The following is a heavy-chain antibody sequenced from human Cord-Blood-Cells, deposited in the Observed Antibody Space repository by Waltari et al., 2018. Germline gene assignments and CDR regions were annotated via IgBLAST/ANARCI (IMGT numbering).Heavy chain of an antibody. CDR1: GYRFTSYW. Sequence: ELQLVQSGAGVKTPGESLKITCKGSGYRFTSYWIGWVRQMPGKGMDWMGLIYPGDSDTRYSPSFQRQVTNSADKSISTAYLQWSSLEASDTAMDYCARHSIAAAGTDYWGQGTLVTVSS. D-gene: IGHD6-13*01. J-gene: IGHJ4*02. V-gene: IGHV5-51*01. CDR2: IYPGDSDT. CDR3: ARHSIAAAGTDY.